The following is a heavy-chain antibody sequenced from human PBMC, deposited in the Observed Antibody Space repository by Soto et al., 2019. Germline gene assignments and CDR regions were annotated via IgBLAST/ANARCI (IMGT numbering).Heavy chain of an antibody. D-gene: IGHD6-19*01. CDR1: GFTFDNYA. V-gene: IGHV3-9*01. J-gene: IGHJ5*02. CDR3: AKAIMTIAVAGSPFDP. Sequence: SLRLSCAASGFTFDNYAMHWVRQVPGKGLEWVSGISWNSVNIGYADSVKGRFTISRDNAKNSLYLQMNSLRAEDTALYYCAKAIMTIAVAGSPFDPWGQGTLVTISS. CDR2: ISWNSVNI.